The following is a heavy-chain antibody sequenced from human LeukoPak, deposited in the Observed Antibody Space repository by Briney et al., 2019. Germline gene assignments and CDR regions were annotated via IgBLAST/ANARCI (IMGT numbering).Heavy chain of an antibody. D-gene: IGHD3-10*01. CDR2: IKQDGTEI. J-gene: IGHJ4*02. V-gene: IGHV3-7*01. CDR1: GFTFNNYW. Sequence: GGSLRLSCAASGFTFNNYWMTWFRQAPGKGLEWVANIKQDGTEIFYVDSVRGRFIISRDNAKNSLYLQMNSLRAEDTAVYYCASFGAGALTYVDYWGQGTLVTVSS. CDR3: ASFGAGALTYVDY.